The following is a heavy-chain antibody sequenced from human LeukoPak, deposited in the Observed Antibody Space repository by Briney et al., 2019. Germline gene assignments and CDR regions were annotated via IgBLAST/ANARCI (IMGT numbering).Heavy chain of an antibody. CDR3: ARSGYNSGWAFDF. D-gene: IGHD6-19*01. J-gene: IGHJ4*02. CDR1: GYTFIDYY. CDR2: INPNGGAT. V-gene: IGHV1-2*02. Sequence: GASVKVSCKASGYTFIDYYMHWVRQAPGQGLEWIGWINPNGGATDYAQNFQGRVTLTRDTSISTAYMELSSLRSDDTAMYYCARSGYNSGWAFDFWGQGTLVTVSS.